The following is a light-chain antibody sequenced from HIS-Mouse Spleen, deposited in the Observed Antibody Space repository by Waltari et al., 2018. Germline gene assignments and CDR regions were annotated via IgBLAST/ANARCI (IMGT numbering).Light chain of an antibody. CDR2: EDS. CDR1: ALPKKY. V-gene: IGLV3-10*01. Sequence: SYELTQPPSVSVSPGQTARITCSGDALPKKYAYWYQQKSGQAPGLVIYEDSKRPSGIPERFSGSSSGTMATWTLSGAQAEDEADYYCYSTDSSGNHRVFGGGTKLTVL. CDR3: YSTDSSGNHRV. J-gene: IGLJ2*01.